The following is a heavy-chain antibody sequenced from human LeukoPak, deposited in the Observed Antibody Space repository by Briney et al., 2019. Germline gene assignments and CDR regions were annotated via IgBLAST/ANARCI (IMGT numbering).Heavy chain of an antibody. V-gene: IGHV4-4*02. CDR1: GGSISSSNW. CDR2: IYHSGST. J-gene: IGHJ5*02. CDR3: ARDQSSSWYRQGACWFDP. Sequence: TSETLSLTCAVSGGSISSSNWWSWVRQPPGKGLEWIGEIYHSGSTNYNPSLKSRVTISVDKSKNQFSLKLSSVTAADTAVYYCARDQSSSWYRQGACWFDPWGQGTLVTVSS. D-gene: IGHD6-13*01.